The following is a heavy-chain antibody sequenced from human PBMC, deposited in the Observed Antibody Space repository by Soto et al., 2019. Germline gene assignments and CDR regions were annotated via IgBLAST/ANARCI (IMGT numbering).Heavy chain of an antibody. D-gene: IGHD3-3*01. V-gene: IGHV1-2*02. J-gene: IGHJ6*02. CDR3: ARRGSGFGVVIRNVMAV. CDR1: GYTFTGDY. Sequence: ASVKVSFKASGYTFTGDYMHWVRQAPGQGLEWMGWINPNSGGTNYAQKFQGRVTMTRDTSISTAYMELSRLRSDDTAVYYCARRGSGFGVVIRNVMAVWGQGTPDTVSS. CDR2: INPNSGGT.